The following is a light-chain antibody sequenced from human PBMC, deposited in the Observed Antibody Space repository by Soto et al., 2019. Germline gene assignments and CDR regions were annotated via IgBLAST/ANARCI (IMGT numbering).Light chain of an antibody. CDR2: EVS. CDR3: CSYAGSYAWV. J-gene: IGLJ3*02. V-gene: IGLV2-14*01. CDR1: GSDVGGYNY. Sequence: QSVLTQPASVSGSPGQSITISCTGTGSDVGGYNYVSWYQHHPGKAPKLMIYEVSNRPSGVSNRFSGSKSGNTASLTISGLQAEDEADYYCCSYAGSYAWVFGGGTKLTVL.